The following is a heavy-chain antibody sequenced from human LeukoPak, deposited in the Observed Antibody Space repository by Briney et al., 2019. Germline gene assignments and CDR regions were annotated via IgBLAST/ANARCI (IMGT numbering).Heavy chain of an antibody. J-gene: IGHJ4*02. CDR1: GGSLSGYY. CDR2: ISHSGTT. CDR3: AGRSGFL. Sequence: SETLSLTCAVFGGSLSGYYWSWIRQPPGKGLEWIGEISHSGTTNYNPSLKSRVTISVDTSKNQFSLKLSSVTAADTAVYYCAGRSGFLWGQGTLAPVPP. V-gene: IGHV4-34*01. D-gene: IGHD3-22*01.